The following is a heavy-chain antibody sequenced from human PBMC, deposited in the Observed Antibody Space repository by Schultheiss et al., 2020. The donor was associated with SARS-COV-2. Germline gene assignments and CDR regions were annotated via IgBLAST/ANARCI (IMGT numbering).Heavy chain of an antibody. CDR3: ARANGSTFDY. V-gene: IGHV4-4*02. D-gene: IGHD2-15*01. J-gene: IGHJ4*02. CDR1: GGSISSSNW. CDR2: IYHSGST. Sequence: SETLSLTCAVSGGSISSSNWWSWVRQPPGKGLEWIGEIYHSGSTNYNPSLKSRVTISVDTSKNQFSLKLSSVTAADTAVYYCARANGSTFDYWGQGTLVTVSS.